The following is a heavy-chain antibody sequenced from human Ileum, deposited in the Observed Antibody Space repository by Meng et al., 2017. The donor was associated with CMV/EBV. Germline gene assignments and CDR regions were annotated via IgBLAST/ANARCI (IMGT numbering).Heavy chain of an antibody. D-gene: IGHD3-22*01. J-gene: IGHJ4*01. CDR3: ARDTSSGYYFHY. CDR2: INPNTGGA. Sequence: CETSGYNFPAYYVPWVRQSPGQGLEWMGRINPNTGGASYSQKFQDRVTITSDLSLRTVYMEMSSLTSDDTALYYCARDTSSGYYFHYWGRGTLVTVSS. V-gene: IGHV1-2*06. CDR1: GYNFPAYY.